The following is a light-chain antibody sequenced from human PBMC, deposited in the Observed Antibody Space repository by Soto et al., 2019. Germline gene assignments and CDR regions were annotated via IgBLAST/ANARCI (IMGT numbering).Light chain of an antibody. CDR2: DAS. Sequence: VVLTQSPATLSLSPGERATLSCRTSLSVSVYLDWYQQKPGQAPRLLISDASNRATGNAARFSGSGSGTDFTLTISSLDPEDFAVYYCHQRQYWPPITFGQGTRLEIK. CDR3: HQRQYWPPIT. J-gene: IGKJ5*01. CDR1: LSVSVY. V-gene: IGKV3-11*01.